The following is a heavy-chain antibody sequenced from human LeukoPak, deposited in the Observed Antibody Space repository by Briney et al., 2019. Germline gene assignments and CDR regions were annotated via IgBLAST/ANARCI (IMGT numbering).Heavy chain of an antibody. D-gene: IGHD3-3*01. V-gene: IGHV4-59*08. CDR3: ARRYDFWSGWGSFDP. CDR1: GGSISSYY. J-gene: IGHJ5*02. Sequence: SETLSLTCTVSGGSISSYYWSWIRQPPGKGLEWIGEINHSGSTNYNPSLKSRVTISVDTSKNQFSLKLSSVTAADTAVYYCARRYDFWSGWGSFDPWGQGTLVTVSS. CDR2: INHSGST.